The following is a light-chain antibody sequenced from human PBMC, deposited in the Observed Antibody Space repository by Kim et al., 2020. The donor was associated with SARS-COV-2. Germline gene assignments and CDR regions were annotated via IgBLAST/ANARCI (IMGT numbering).Light chain of an antibody. V-gene: IGKV1-5*03. CDR1: QSINSW. Sequence: AAVGDRVTSTCRASQSINSWLAWHQQKPGRAPKLLIYKASSLESGVPPRFSGSGSGTDFTLTISSLQPDDFATYYCQQYNSYPWTFGQGTKVDIK. CDR3: QQYNSYPWT. J-gene: IGKJ1*01. CDR2: KAS.